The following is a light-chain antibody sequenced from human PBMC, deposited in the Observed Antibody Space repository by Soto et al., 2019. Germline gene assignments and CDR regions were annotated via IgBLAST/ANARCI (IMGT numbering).Light chain of an antibody. V-gene: IGLV2-23*02. CDR3: CSYAGSSTSFV. CDR1: SSDVGSYNL. CDR2: EVS. Sequence: QSALTQPASVSGSPGQSITISCTGTSSDVGSYNLVSWYQQHPGKAPKLMIYEVSKRPSGVSNRFSGSKSGNTASLTISGLQAEDEADYYCCSYAGSSTSFVFGTGTKVTDL. J-gene: IGLJ1*01.